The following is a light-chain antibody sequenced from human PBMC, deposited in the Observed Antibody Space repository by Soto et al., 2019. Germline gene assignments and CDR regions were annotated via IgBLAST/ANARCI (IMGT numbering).Light chain of an antibody. CDR2: GNS. Sequence: SVLTQPPSVSGAPGQRVTISCTGSSSNIGAGYDVHWYQQLPGTAPKLLIYGNSNRPSGVPDRFSGSKSGTSASLAITALQAEDEADYYCQSYDSSLSGYVLFGGGTKLTVL. CDR3: QSYDSSLSGYVL. CDR1: SSNIGAGYD. V-gene: IGLV1-40*01. J-gene: IGLJ2*01.